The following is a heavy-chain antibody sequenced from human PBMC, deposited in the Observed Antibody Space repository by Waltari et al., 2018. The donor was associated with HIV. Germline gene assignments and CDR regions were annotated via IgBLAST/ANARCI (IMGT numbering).Heavy chain of an antibody. CDR3: ARHEPRNTWFDP. CDR2: IYYSGST. J-gene: IGHJ5*02. Sequence: QLQLQESGPGLVKPSETLSLTCSVSGDSISSSYYYWGWNRQPPGKGREGIGSIYYSGSTYDNPSLKSRVTISVDTSKNQFALKLSSVTAADTAIYYCARHEPRNTWFDPWGQGTLVTVSS. CDR1: GDSISSSYYY. V-gene: IGHV4-39*01.